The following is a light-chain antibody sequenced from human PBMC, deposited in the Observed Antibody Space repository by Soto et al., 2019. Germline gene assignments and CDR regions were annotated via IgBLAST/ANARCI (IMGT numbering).Light chain of an antibody. CDR2: GAS. Sequence: ENVFAQSPSTPSLSPKERATPSPRARQSVSSSYLAWYQQKPGQAPRLLIYGASSRSTGIPDRFSGSGSGTDFTLTISRLEPEDFAVYYCQQYGCSPPTFGQGTKVDI. V-gene: IGKV3-20*01. J-gene: IGKJ1*01. CDR1: QSVSSSY. CDR3: QQYGCSPPT.